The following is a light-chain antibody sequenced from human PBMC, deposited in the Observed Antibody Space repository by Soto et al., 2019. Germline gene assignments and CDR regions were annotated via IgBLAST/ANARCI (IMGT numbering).Light chain of an antibody. J-gene: IGKJ4*01. CDR2: DAS. Sequence: DIQMTQSPSSLSASVGDRVTITCQASQDIKTYLNWYQQKPGKAPKLLIYDASDLETGVPSRFSGSGSGTDFTFTISSLQPEDIATYYCQQYYHLPLTFGGGTKVEIK. CDR1: QDIKTY. V-gene: IGKV1-33*01. CDR3: QQYYHLPLT.